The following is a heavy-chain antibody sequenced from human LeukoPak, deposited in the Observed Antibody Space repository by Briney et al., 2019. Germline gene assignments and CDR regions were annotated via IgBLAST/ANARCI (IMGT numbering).Heavy chain of an antibody. CDR1: GGSISSGSYY. V-gene: IGHV4-61*02. Sequence: SQTLSLTCTVSGGSISSGSYYWSWTRQPAGKGLEWIGRIYTSGSTNYNPSLKSRVTISVDTSKNQFSLKLSSVTAADTAVYYCARGQQLEGYYFDYWGQGTLVTVSS. D-gene: IGHD6-13*01. J-gene: IGHJ4*02. CDR2: IYTSGST. CDR3: ARGQQLEGYYFDY.